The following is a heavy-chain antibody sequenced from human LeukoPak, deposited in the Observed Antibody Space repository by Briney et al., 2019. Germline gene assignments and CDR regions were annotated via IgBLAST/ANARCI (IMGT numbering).Heavy chain of an antibody. J-gene: IGHJ4*02. Sequence: SETLSLTCTVSGGSISTYFWTWIRQPPGKGLEWIGYIDYSAYTKYNPSLKSRVTISVDTSKNQFSLKLTSVTAADTAVYYCARDERGDYEFDYWGRGTLVTVSS. V-gene: IGHV4-59*01. CDR1: GGSISTYF. CDR2: IDYSAYT. CDR3: ARDERGDYEFDY. D-gene: IGHD4-17*01.